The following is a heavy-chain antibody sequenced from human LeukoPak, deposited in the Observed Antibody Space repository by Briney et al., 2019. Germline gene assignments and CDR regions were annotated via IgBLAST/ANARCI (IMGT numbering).Heavy chain of an antibody. CDR3: ARGRSDYYDSSGYYFYAFDI. D-gene: IGHD3-22*01. CDR2: MNPNSGNT. V-gene: IGHV1-8*03. Sequence: ASVKVSCKASGYTFTSYGINWVRQATGQGLEWMGWMNPNSGNTGYAQKFQGRVTITRNTSISTAYMELSSLRSEDTAVYYCARGRSDYYDSSGYYFYAFDIWGQGTMVTVSS. J-gene: IGHJ3*02. CDR1: GYTFTSYG.